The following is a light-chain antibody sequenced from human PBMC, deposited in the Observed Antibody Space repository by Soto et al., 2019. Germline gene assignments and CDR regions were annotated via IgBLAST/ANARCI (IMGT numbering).Light chain of an antibody. CDR1: QGISSW. CDR3: QQANSFPRT. V-gene: IGKV1-12*01. Sequence: DIQMTQSPSSMSASVGDRVPITCRASQGISSWLAWYHQKPEKAPKLVIYDASSLQSGVPSRFSGSGSGTDFTLTISSLQPEDFATYYCQQANSFPRTFGGGTKVEI. J-gene: IGKJ4*01. CDR2: DAS.